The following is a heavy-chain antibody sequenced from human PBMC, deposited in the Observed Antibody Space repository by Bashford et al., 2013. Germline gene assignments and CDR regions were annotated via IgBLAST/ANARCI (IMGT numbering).Heavy chain of an antibody. V-gene: IGHV4-61*08. Sequence: SETLSLTCTVSGGSVSSGGHYWSWIRQHPGKGLEWIGYSYDSGSTYYNPSLKSRVSISVDTSKNQFSLKLSSVTAADTAVYYCARFSYGYVFDYWGQGTLVTVSS. D-gene: IGHD5-18*01. J-gene: IGHJ4*02. CDR3: ARFSYGYVFDY. CDR2: SYDSGST. CDR1: GGSVSSGGHY.